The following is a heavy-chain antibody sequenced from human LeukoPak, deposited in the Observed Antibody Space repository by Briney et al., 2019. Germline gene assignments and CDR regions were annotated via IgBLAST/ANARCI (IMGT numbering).Heavy chain of an antibody. J-gene: IGHJ4*02. Sequence: GESLKISCKGSGYSFTSYWIGWVRQMPGKGLEWMGIIYPGDSDTRYSPSFQGQVTISADKSISIAYLQWSSLKASDTAMYYCARLGYDSSGYYQYYFDYWGQGTLVTVSS. CDR2: IYPGDSDT. D-gene: IGHD3-22*01. CDR3: ARLGYDSSGYYQYYFDY. V-gene: IGHV5-51*01. CDR1: GYSFTSYW.